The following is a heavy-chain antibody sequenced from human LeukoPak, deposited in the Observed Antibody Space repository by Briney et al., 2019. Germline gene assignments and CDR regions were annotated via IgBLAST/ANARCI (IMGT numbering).Heavy chain of an antibody. J-gene: IGHJ4*02. CDR3: AKGVWDYDSSGYRGYYFDY. CDR2: ISYDGSNK. Sequence: GRSLRLSCAASGFTFSSYGMHWVRQAPGKGLEWVAVISYDGSNKYYADSVKGRFTISRDNSKNTLYLQMNGLRAEDTAVYYCAKGVWDYDSSGYRGYYFDYWGQGTLVTVSS. CDR1: GFTFSSYG. V-gene: IGHV3-30*18. D-gene: IGHD3-22*01.